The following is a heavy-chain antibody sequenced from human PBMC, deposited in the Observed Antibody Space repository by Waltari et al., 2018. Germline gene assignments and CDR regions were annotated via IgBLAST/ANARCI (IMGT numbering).Heavy chain of an antibody. V-gene: IGHV4-34*01. CDR2: INHSGST. J-gene: IGHJ4*02. D-gene: IGHD3-3*01. CDR3: AKPNGVVGTWNFDY. CDR1: GGSFSGYY. Sequence: GAGLLKPSETLSLTCAVYGGSFSGYYWGWIRQPPGKGLEWIGEINHSGSTNYNPSLKSRVTISVDTSKNQFSLKLSSVTAADTAVYYCAKPNGVVGTWNFDYWGQGTLVTVSS.